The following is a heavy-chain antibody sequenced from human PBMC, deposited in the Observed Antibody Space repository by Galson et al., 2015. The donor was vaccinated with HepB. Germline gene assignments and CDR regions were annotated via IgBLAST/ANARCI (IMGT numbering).Heavy chain of an antibody. CDR1: GYTFTSYA. V-gene: IGHV1-3*01. CDR2: INAGNGNT. Sequence: SVKVSCKASGYTFTSYAMHWVRQAPGQRLEWMGWINAGNGNTKYSQKFQGRVTITRDTSASTAYMELSSLRSEDTAVYYCARDPTGSCYGCRLRDVSWFDPWGQGTLVTVSS. J-gene: IGHJ5*02. D-gene: IGHD2-15*01. CDR3: ARDPTGSCYGCRLRDVSWFDP.